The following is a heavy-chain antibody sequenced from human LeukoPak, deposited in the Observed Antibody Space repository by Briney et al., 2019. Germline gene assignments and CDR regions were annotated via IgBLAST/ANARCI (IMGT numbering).Heavy chain of an antibody. V-gene: IGHV3-7*01. J-gene: IGHJ3*02. CDR2: INPDGSEK. CDR1: GFSLRNYW. D-gene: IGHD6-19*01. CDR3: ARYGNGEWLAHYALDS. Sequence: GGSLRLSCAASGFSLRNYWMSWVRQAPGKGPEWVANINPDGSEKYYVDSVKGRFAISRDNAEISLYLQMNNLRAEDTAVYYCARYGNGEWLAHYALDSWGQGTMVTVSS.